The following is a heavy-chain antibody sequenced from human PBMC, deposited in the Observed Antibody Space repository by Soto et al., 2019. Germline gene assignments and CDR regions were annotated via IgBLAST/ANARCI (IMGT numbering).Heavy chain of an antibody. D-gene: IGHD2-15*01. CDR2: ISVDGRSI. Sequence: GGSLRLSCAASGFPLSTSSMNWVRQAPGRGLEWVSYISVDGRSIYYADSVKGRFTISRDDAKSSLYLQMNSLTGEDTAVYYCARDRGGYCSGGSCYSADYWGQGTLVTVSS. CDR3: ARDRGGYCSGGSCYSADY. CDR1: GFPLSTSS. V-gene: IGHV3-48*04. J-gene: IGHJ4*02.